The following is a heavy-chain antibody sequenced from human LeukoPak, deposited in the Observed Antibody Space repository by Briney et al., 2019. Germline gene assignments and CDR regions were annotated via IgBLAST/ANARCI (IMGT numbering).Heavy chain of an antibody. J-gene: IGHJ4*02. Sequence: GASVKVSCKASGYTFTGYYIHWVRQAPGQGLEWMGWISPNSGATNYAQKFQGRVTMTRDTSISTAYMELSRLRSDDTAVYYCARGLGYCNIPDCPARVYYFDYWGQGTLVTVSS. CDR2: ISPNSGAT. CDR1: GYTFTGYY. V-gene: IGHV1-2*02. D-gene: IGHD2-15*01. CDR3: ARGLGYCNIPDCPARVYYFDY.